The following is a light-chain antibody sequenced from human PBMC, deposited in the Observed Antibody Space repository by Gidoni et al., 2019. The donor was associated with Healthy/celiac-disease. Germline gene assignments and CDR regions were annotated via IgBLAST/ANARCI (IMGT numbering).Light chain of an antibody. CDR1: QSVSNY. Sequence: EIVLTPSPATLSLSPGERATLSCRASQSVSNYLAWYQQKPGQAPRLLIYDASNRATGIPARFSGSGSGTDFTLTISSLEPEDFAVYYCQQRSNWPPLTFGGXTKVEIK. CDR2: DAS. V-gene: IGKV3-11*01. J-gene: IGKJ4*01. CDR3: QQRSNWPPLT.